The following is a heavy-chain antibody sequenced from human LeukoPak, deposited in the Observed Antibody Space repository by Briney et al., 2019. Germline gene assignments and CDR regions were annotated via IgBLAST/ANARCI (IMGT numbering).Heavy chain of an antibody. D-gene: IGHD3-3*01. V-gene: IGHV3-30-3*01. J-gene: IGHJ4*02. Sequence: PGRSLRLSCAASGFTFSSYAMHWVRQAPGKGLEWVAVISYDGSNKYYADSVKGRFTISKDNSKNTLYLQMNSLRAEDTAVYYCAKSPDFTIWGQGTLVTVSP. CDR3: AKSPDFTI. CDR1: GFTFSSYA. CDR2: ISYDGSNK.